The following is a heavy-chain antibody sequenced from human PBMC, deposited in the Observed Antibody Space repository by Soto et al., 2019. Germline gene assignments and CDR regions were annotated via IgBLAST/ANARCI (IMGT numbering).Heavy chain of an antibody. J-gene: IGHJ4*02. Sequence: QVQLQESGPGLVKPSETLSLTCSVSGGSISGYYWSWIRQPPGKGLEWIGYISYSGDTHYNPSLKSRVTISVDTSKNQFSLRLSSVTDVDTAVYYCAKGGGCFDFWGQGTLVTVSS. CDR1: GGSISGYY. V-gene: IGHV4-59*01. D-gene: IGHD6-25*01. CDR2: ISYSGDT. CDR3: AKGGGCFDF.